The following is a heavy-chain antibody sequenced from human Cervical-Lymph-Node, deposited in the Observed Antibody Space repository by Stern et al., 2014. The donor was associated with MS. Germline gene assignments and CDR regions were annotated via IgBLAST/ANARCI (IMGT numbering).Heavy chain of an antibody. V-gene: IGHV5-51*01. J-gene: IGHJ3*02. CDR2: IYPGDSDT. CDR3: ARQGNYHDSHAFDI. CDR1: GYSFSSHW. Sequence: QLVQSGAEVKKSGESLKISCKGAGYSFSSHWIAWVRQKPGKGLEWMGIIYPGDSDTRHSPSFQGQVSISVDTSTSTAYLQWGSLTDSDTAIYYCARQGNYHDSHAFDIWGQGKMVIVSS. D-gene: IGHD3-22*01.